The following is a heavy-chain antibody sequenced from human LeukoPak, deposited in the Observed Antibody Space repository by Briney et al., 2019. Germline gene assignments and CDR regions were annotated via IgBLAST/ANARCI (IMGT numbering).Heavy chain of an antibody. D-gene: IGHD1-26*01. Sequence: GGSLRLSCAASGFTFSSYAMSWVRQAPGKGLEWVSAISGSGGSTYYADSVKGRFTISRDNSKNTLYLQMNSLRAEDTAVYYCAKSTERYRGSYYDYWGQGTLVAVSS. CDR1: GFTFSSYA. V-gene: IGHV3-23*01. J-gene: IGHJ4*02. CDR3: AKSTERYRGSYYDY. CDR2: ISGSGGST.